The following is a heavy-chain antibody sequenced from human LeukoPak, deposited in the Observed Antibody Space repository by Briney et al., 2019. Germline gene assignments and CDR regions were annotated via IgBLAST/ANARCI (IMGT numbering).Heavy chain of an antibody. V-gene: IGHV3-23*01. CDR3: VTYGLMILFRGIRYFDH. D-gene: IGHD3-10*01. Sequence: GGSLRLSCAASGFTFSSYAMSWVRQAPGKGLEWVSTISGGGGTPYYADSVKGRFTISRDDSKNTLYLQMNSLKNEDTAVYYCVTYGLMILFRGIRYFDHWGQGTLVTVSS. CDR1: GFTFSSYA. CDR2: ISGGGGTP. J-gene: IGHJ4*02.